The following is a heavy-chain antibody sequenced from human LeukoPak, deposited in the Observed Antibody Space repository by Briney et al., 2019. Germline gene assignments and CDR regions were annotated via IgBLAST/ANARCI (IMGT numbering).Heavy chain of an antibody. CDR1: GFTFTTSA. D-gene: IGHD3-16*01. CDR2: IDYDGSHI. Sequence: GGSLRLSCAGSGFTFTTSAMNWVRQVPGKGLEWVSSIDYDGSHIYYAASVRGRFSISRDNARDSVYLQMDSLRAEDTAVYYCARDPERYLRMGHYDYWGQGTLVIVSS. J-gene: IGHJ4*02. V-gene: IGHV3-21*01. CDR3: ARDPERYLRMGHYDY.